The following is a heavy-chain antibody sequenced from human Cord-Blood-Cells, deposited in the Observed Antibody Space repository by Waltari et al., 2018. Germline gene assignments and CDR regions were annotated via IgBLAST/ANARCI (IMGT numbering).Heavy chain of an antibody. J-gene: IGHJ3*02. CDR3: AGGTDSGSYYNAFDI. D-gene: IGHD1-26*01. V-gene: IGHV3-53*01. CDR1: GFTVSSNY. Sequence: EVQLVESGGGLIQPGGSLRLSCAASGFTVSSNYMSWVRQAPGKGLGWVSVIYSGGITYYADTVKGRFTISRDNSKNTLYLQMNSLRAEDTAVYYCAGGTDSGSYYNAFDIWGQGTMVTVSS. CDR2: IYSGGIT.